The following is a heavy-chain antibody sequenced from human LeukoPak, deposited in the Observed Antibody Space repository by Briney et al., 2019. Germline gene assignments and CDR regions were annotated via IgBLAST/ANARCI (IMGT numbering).Heavy chain of an antibody. CDR3: AIQYGSGSYYSGGYFDY. CDR2: ISGSGGST. J-gene: IGHJ4*02. Sequence: GGSLRLSCAASGFTFSSYAMSWVRQAPGKGLEWVSAISGSGGSTYYADSVKGRFTISRDNSKNTLYLQMNSLRAEDTAVYYCAIQYGSGSYYSGGYFDYWGQGTLVTVSS. D-gene: IGHD3-10*01. V-gene: IGHV3-23*01. CDR1: GFTFSSYA.